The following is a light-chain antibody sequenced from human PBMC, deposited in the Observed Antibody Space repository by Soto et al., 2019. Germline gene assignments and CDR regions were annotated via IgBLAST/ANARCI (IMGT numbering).Light chain of an antibody. CDR2: SNN. J-gene: IGLJ1*01. V-gene: IGLV1-44*01. Sequence: QSVLTQPPSASGTPGQRVTISCSGSSSNIGSNPVNWYQQLPGTAPKLLIYSNNQRPSGVPDRFSGSKSGTSASLAISGLQSEDEADYYCAAWDDGLNGSYVFGTGTKLTVL. CDR1: SSNIGSNP. CDR3: AAWDDGLNGSYV.